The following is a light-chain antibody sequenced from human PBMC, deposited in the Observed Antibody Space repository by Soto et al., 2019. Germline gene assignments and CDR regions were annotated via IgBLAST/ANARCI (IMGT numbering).Light chain of an antibody. Sequence: DIQMTQSPSSLSASVGDRVTITCRASQSISSYLNWYQQKPVKAPKLLIYAASSLQSGVPSRFSGSGSGTDFPLTISSLQPEDFATYYCQQSDTPAYTFGQGTKLEIK. V-gene: IGKV1-39*01. CDR1: QSISSY. J-gene: IGKJ2*01. CDR2: AAS. CDR3: QQSDTPAYT.